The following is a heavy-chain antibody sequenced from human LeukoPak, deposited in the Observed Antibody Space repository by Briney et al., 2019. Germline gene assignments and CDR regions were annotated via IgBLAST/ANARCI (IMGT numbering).Heavy chain of an antibody. CDR1: GFTFSHYS. CDR2: ILYDGSNK. V-gene: IGHV3-30-3*01. D-gene: IGHD1-20*01. Sequence: GGSLRLSCVVSGFTFSHYSMHWVRQAPGKGLEWVAVILYDGSNKYHADSVQGRFTISRDNSKNTLFLQMNSLRAEDTAMYYCARDGLTGTTDGTLDYWGQGTLVTVSS. J-gene: IGHJ4*02. CDR3: ARDGLTGTTDGTLDY.